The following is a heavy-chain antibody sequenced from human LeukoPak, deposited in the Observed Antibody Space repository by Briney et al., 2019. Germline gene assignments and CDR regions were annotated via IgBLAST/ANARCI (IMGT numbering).Heavy chain of an antibody. Sequence: SETLSLTCTVSGGSISSSSCYWGWIRQPPGKGLEWIGSIYYSGSTYYNPSLKSRVTISVDTSKNQFSLKLSSVTAADTAVYYCASLVYDFWSGYLGHYFDYWGQGTLVTVSS. CDR2: IYYSGST. D-gene: IGHD3-3*01. V-gene: IGHV4-39*01. CDR1: GGSISSSSCY. CDR3: ASLVYDFWSGYLGHYFDY. J-gene: IGHJ4*02.